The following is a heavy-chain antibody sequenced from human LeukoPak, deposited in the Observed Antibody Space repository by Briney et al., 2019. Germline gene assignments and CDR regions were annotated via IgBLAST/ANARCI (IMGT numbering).Heavy chain of an antibody. CDR1: GGSIRSGSYY. D-gene: IGHD2-2*01. J-gene: IGHJ6*03. CDR3: ARATAWQYCSSTSCYATYYYMDV. V-gene: IGHV4-61*10. Sequence: KPSETLSLTCTVSGGSIRSGSYYWSWIRRPAGKGLEWIGEINHSGSTNYNPSLKSRVTISVDTSKNQFSLKLSSVTAADTAVYYCARATAWQYCSSTSCYATYYYMDVWGKGTTVTVSS. CDR2: INHSGST.